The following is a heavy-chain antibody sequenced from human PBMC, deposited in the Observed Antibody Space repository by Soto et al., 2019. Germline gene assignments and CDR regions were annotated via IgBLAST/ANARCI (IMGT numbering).Heavy chain of an antibody. CDR1: GGSIDNYY. D-gene: IGHD3-22*01. CDR2: IDYSGRT. J-gene: IGHJ3*02. CDR3: AREIVYYDKSGYGFDI. Sequence: QVQLQESGPGLVKPSETLSLTCIVSGGSIDNYYWSWIRQPPGKGLDWVGYIDYSGRTNYSPSLKSRATISLDTSNNEFGLKLSSVTAADTAVYYCAREIVYYDKSGYGFDIWGQGTMVTVSS. V-gene: IGHV4-59*12.